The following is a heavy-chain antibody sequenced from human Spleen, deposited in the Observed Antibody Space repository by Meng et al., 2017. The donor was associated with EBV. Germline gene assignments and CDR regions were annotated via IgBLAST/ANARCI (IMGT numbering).Heavy chain of an antibody. CDR3: AYEVIENWFDP. D-gene: IGHD3-16*01. Sequence: VHLVQFGAEVKKPGASVKVSCKASGGTFSSFAISWVRQAPGQGLEWMGTIIPMYGTTNYAQKFQGRVTMTAVSSSTTMYMELTSLTSDDTAVYYCAYEVIENWFDPWGQGTLVTVSS. CDR2: IIPMYGTT. CDR1: GGTFSSFA. J-gene: IGHJ5*02. V-gene: IGHV1-69*06.